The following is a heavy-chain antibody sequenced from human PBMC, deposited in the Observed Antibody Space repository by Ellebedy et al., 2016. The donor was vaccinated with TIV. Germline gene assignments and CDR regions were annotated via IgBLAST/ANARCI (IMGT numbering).Heavy chain of an antibody. D-gene: IGHD4-23*01. CDR1: GYTFTSYG. Sequence: AASVKVSCKASGYTFTSYGISWVRQAPGQGLEWLGWSNADNGNTNYAQKFQGRVTMTTDTFTRTAYMELRSLRSDDTAVYYCARSPNGGPSEWFDPWGQGTLVTVSS. CDR2: SNADNGNT. CDR3: ARSPNGGPSEWFDP. J-gene: IGHJ5*02. V-gene: IGHV1-18*01.